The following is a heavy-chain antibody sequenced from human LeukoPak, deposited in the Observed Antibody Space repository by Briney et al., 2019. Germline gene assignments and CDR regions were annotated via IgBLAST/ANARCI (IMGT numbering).Heavy chain of an antibody. CDR3: ARQLGQYYDSSGYYYLDI. V-gene: IGHV5-51*01. Sequence: GESLKISCKGSGYSFTSYWIGWVRQIPGKGLEWMGIIYPGDSDTRYSPSFQGQVTTSADKSISTAYLQWSSLKASDTAMYYCARQLGQYYDSSGYYYLDIWGQGTMVTVSS. CDR1: GYSFTSYW. J-gene: IGHJ3*02. CDR2: IYPGDSDT. D-gene: IGHD3-22*01.